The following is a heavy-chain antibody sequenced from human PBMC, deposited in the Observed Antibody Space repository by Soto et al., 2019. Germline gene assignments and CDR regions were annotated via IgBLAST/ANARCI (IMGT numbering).Heavy chain of an antibody. Sequence: GGSLRLSCAASGFTFSTYGMHWVRQAPGKGLEWVAVISYDGSNKYYADSVKGRFTISRDNSKKTLHLQMNSLRAEDTAVYYCARQRPIAARDYYYYGMDVWGQGTTVTVSS. CDR2: ISYDGSNK. V-gene: IGHV3-30*03. D-gene: IGHD6-6*01. CDR3: ARQRPIAARDYYYYGMDV. CDR1: GFTFSTYG. J-gene: IGHJ6*02.